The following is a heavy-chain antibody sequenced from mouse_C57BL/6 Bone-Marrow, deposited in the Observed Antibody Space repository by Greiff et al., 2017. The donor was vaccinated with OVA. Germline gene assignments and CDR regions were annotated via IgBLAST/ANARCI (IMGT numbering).Heavy chain of an antibody. J-gene: IGHJ2*01. CDR3: ARGVIIYFDY. CDR1: GYTFTSYG. Sequence: VHLVESGAELARPGASVKLSCKASGYTFTSYGISWVKQRTGQGLEWIGEIYPRSGNTYYNEKFKGKATLTADKSSSTAYMELRSLTSEDSAVYFCARGVIIYFDYWGQGTTLTVSS. V-gene: IGHV1-81*01. D-gene: IGHD1-1*01. CDR2: IYPRSGNT.